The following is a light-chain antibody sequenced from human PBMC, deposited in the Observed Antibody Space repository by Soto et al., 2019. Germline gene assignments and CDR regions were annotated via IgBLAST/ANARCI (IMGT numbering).Light chain of an antibody. J-gene: IGKJ4*01. CDR3: QQVNRYPLT. CDR1: QEIGTS. V-gene: IGKV1-9*01. CDR2: DAS. Sequence: IQLTQSPSSLPASVEDRITITCRASQEIGTSLVWYQQKPGKAPKLLIDDASTLQSGAPSRFSGSGSGTDFTLTISSLQPEDFATYYCQQVNRYPLTFGGGIKVEIK.